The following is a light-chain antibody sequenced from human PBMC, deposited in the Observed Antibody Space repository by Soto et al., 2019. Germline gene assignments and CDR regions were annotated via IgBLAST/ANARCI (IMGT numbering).Light chain of an antibody. CDR3: QSFDSSLRGWV. CDR2: VNN. Sequence: QSVLTQPPSVSGAPGQRVTISCTGSSSNIGAGYDVQWYQQLPGTAPKLLIYVNNNRPSGVPDRFSGSKSGTSASLAITGLQAEDEADYYCQSFDSSLRGWVFGGGTQLTVL. J-gene: IGLJ3*02. CDR1: SSNIGAGYD. V-gene: IGLV1-40*01.